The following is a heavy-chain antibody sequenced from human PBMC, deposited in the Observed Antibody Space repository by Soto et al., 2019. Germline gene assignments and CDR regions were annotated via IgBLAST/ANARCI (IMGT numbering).Heavy chain of an antibody. J-gene: IGHJ6*02. CDR2: INPNSGGT. CDR3: ARVIGAGYNGMDV. CDR1: GYTFTGYY. D-gene: IGHD6-19*01. V-gene: IGHV1-2*04. Sequence: ASVKVSCKASGYTFTGYYMHWVRQAPGQGLEWMGWINPNSGGTNYAQKFQGWVTMTRDTSISTAYMELNSLRAGDTAVHYCARVIGAGYNGMDVWGQGTTVTVSS.